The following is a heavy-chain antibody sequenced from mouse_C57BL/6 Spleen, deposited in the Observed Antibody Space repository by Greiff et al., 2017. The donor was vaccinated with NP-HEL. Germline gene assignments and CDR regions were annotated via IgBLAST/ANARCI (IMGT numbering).Heavy chain of an antibody. V-gene: IGHV7-1*01. Sequence: EVKLVESGGGLVQSGRSLRLSCATSGFTFSDFYMEWVRQAPGKGLEWIAASRNKANDYTTEYSASVKGRFIVSRDTSQSILYLQMNALRAEDTAIYYCARDELGQQGPFAYWGQGTLVTVSA. D-gene: IGHD3-3*01. CDR3: ARDELGQQGPFAY. J-gene: IGHJ3*01. CDR1: GFTFSDFY. CDR2: SRNKANDYTT.